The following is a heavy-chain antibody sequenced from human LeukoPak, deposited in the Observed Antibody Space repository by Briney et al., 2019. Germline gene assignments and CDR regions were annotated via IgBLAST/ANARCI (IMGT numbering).Heavy chain of an antibody. Sequence: ASVKVSCTASGYTFTGHYMHWVRQAPGQGLEWMGWINPNSGVTDYAQKFQGRVTMTRDTSISTVYMEVSRLRSDDTAVYYCARDQRYCTSTSCYSWAMDVWGQGTMVTVSS. J-gene: IGHJ6*02. CDR2: INPNSGVT. CDR1: GYTFTGHY. D-gene: IGHD2-2*01. V-gene: IGHV1-2*02. CDR3: ARDQRYCTSTSCYSWAMDV.